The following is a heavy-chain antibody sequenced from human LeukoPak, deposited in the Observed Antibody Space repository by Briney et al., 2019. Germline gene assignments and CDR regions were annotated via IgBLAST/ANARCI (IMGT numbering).Heavy chain of an antibody. J-gene: IGHJ6*03. CDR1: GGSISSYY. D-gene: IGHD6-13*01. Sequence: SETLSLTCTVSGGSISSYYWSWIRQPPGKGLEWIGYIYYSGSTNYNPSLKSRVTISVDTSKNQFSLKLSSVTAADTAVYYCASSSWSYYYYMDVWGKGTTVTVSS. CDR2: IYYSGST. CDR3: ASSSWSYYYYMDV. V-gene: IGHV4-59*01.